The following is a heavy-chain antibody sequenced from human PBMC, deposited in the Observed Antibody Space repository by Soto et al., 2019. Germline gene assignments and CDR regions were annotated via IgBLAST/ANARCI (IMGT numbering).Heavy chain of an antibody. J-gene: IGHJ6*01. D-gene: IGHD3-10*01. CDR2: INYSGST. CDR3: ARQSEYYYASGRAAHLYGLAV. V-gene: IGHV4-59*08. CDR1: GASISSYY. Sequence: SETLSLTCTVSGASISSYYWSWIRQPPGKGLEWIGYINYSGSTNYNPSLKSRVTISVDTSKNQFSLKLSSVTAADTAVYYCARQSEYYYASGRAAHLYGLAVRAQGTTVPVSS.